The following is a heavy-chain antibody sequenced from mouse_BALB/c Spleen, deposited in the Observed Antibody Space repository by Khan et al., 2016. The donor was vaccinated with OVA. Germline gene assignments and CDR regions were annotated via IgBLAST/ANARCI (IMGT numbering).Heavy chain of an antibody. D-gene: IGHD1-1*01. CDR2: ISYSGRT. CDR1: GYSITSDYA. CDR3: ARSVTITTVVATDFDY. Sequence: EVQLQESGPGLVKPSQSLSLTCTVTGYSITSDYAWNWIRQFPGNKLEWMGYISYSGRTSYNPSLKSRISITRYTSKNQFFLQLNSVTTEDTATXYCARSVTITTVVATDFDYWGQGTTLTVSS. J-gene: IGHJ2*01. V-gene: IGHV3-2*02.